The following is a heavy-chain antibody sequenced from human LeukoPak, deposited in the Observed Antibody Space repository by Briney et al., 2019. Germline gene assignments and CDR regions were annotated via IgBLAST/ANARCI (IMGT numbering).Heavy chain of an antibody. D-gene: IGHD3-16*01. CDR1: GGTFSSYA. CDR2: IIPIFGTA. Sequence: GASVKVSCKASGGTFSSYAISWVRQAPGQGLEWMGGIIPIFGTANYAQKFQGRVTITADESTSTAYMELSSLRSEDTAVYYCARDVTLDDYALDVWSKGTTVTISS. J-gene: IGHJ6*04. V-gene: IGHV1-69*13. CDR3: ARDVTLDDYALDV.